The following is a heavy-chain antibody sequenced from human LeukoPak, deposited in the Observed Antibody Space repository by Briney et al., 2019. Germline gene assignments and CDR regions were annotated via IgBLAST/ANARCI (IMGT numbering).Heavy chain of an antibody. CDR1: GGSISSSSYY. CDR2: ICYSGST. V-gene: IGHV4-39*07. CDR3: ARDRPPPAYYYYMDV. D-gene: IGHD2-2*01. Sequence: ASETLSLTCTVSGGSISSSSYYWGWIRQPPGKGLEWIGSICYSGSTYYNPSLKSRVTISVDTSKNQFSLKLGSVTAADTAVYYCARDRPPPAYYYYMDVWGKGTTVTVSS. J-gene: IGHJ6*03.